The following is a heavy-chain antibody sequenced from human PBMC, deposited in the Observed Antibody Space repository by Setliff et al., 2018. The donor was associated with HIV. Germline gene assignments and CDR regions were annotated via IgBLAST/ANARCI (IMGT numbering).Heavy chain of an antibody. J-gene: IGHJ1*01. Sequence: PSETLSLTCTVSGYSISSGYYWGWIRQPPGKGLEWIGSIYHSGSTNYNPSLKSRVTISVDTSKNQFSLKLSSVTAADTAVYYCASTYCGGDCYSRYFQHWGQGTLVTVSS. V-gene: IGHV4-38-2*02. CDR3: ASTYCGGDCYSRYFQH. CDR1: GYSISSGYY. D-gene: IGHD2-21*02. CDR2: IYHSGST.